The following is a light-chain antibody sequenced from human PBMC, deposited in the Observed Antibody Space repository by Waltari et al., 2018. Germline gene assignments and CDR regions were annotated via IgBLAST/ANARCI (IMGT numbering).Light chain of an antibody. CDR2: AAS. CDR1: QSVGIY. CDR3: QQYNSYSRWT. Sequence: EVVLTQTPDTLSLSPGERATLSCRASQSVGIYFAWYQHKPGQAPRLLIYAASNRATGIPARFSGSGSGTEFTLTISSLQPDDFATYYCQQYNSYSRWTFGQGTKVEIK. J-gene: IGKJ1*01. V-gene: IGKV3-11*01.